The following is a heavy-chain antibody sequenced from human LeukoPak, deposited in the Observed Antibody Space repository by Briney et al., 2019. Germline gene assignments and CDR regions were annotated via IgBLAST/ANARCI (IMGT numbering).Heavy chain of an antibody. Sequence: SETLSLTCTVSGGSISSYYWSWIRQPPGKGLEWIGYIYYSGSTNYNPSLKSRVTISVDTSKNQFSLKLSSVAAADTAVYYCARDTTEITMVRGVIRADWFDPWGQGTLVTVSS. CDR3: ARDTTEITMVRGVIRADWFDP. D-gene: IGHD3-10*01. CDR1: GGSISSYY. CDR2: IYYSGST. V-gene: IGHV4-59*12. J-gene: IGHJ5*02.